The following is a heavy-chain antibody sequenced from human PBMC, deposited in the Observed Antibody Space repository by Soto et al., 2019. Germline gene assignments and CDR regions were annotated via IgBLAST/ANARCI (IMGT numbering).Heavy chain of an antibody. CDR3: ARDRYCGGDCYSTNWFDL. CDR2: INPSGGST. Sequence: QVQLVQSGAEVKKPGASVKVSCKASGYTFTSYYMHWVRQAPGQGLEWMGIINPSGGSTSYAQKFQGRVTMTRDTSTSTVYMELSSLRSEDTAVYYCARDRYCGGDCYSTNWFDLWGQGTLVTVSS. CDR1: GYTFTSYY. D-gene: IGHD2-21*02. J-gene: IGHJ5*02. V-gene: IGHV1-46*01.